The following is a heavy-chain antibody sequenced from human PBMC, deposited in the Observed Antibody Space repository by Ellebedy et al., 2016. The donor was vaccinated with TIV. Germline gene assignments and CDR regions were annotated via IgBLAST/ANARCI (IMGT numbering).Heavy chain of an antibody. J-gene: IGHJ4*02. CDR2: ITSDSSGT. D-gene: IGHD4-17*01. V-gene: IGHV3-23*01. CDR1: GFPFRAYA. CDR3: VKEGEGGDYNSHFQY. Sequence: GESLKISCATSGFPFRAYAMSWVRQAPGKGLVWVSSITSDSSGTYYADSVEGRFAISRDNSKTALYLQMDSLTAEDTAVYYCVKEGEGGDYNSHFQYWGQGNLVTVSS.